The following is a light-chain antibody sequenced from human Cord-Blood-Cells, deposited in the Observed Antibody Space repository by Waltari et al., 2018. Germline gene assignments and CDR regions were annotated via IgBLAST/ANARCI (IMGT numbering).Light chain of an antibody. J-gene: IGKJ1*01. CDR1: QSVSSSY. V-gene: IGKV3-20*01. CDR2: GAS. Sequence: ESVLTQSPGTLSLSPGERATLSCSASQSVSSSYLAWYQQKPRQAPRLLIYGASSRATGSPDRFSGSGSGTDFTLTISRLEPEDCAVYYCQQYGSSPRTFGQGTKVEIK. CDR3: QQYGSSPRT.